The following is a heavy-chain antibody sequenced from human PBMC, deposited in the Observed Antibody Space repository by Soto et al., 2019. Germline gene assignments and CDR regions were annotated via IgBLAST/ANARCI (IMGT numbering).Heavy chain of an antibody. Sequence: GESLKISCKGSGYSFADYWITWVRQMPGKGLEWMRRIDPDDSYTNYSPSFQGHVTISVDKSISTAYLHLSSLKASDTAMYYCAKHLPYSYGKLNYWGQGTLVTVSS. CDR1: GYSFADYW. V-gene: IGHV5-10-1*01. CDR2: IDPDDSYT. D-gene: IGHD5-18*01. J-gene: IGHJ4*02. CDR3: AKHLPYSYGKLNY.